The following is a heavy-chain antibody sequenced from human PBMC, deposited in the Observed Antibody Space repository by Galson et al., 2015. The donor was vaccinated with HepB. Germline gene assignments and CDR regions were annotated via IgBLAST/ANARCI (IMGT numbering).Heavy chain of an antibody. CDR1: GFTFSSYA. D-gene: IGHD5-12*01. J-gene: IGHJ3*02. Sequence: SLRLSCAASGFTFSSYAMSWVRQAPGKGLEWVSGISSTGASTYYADSVKGRFTISRDNSKNTLYLQMNTLRAEDTALYYCAKDLSSGYDWQPFEIWGQGTMVTVSS. CDR3: AKDLSSGYDWQPFEI. V-gene: IGHV3-23*01. CDR2: ISSTGAST.